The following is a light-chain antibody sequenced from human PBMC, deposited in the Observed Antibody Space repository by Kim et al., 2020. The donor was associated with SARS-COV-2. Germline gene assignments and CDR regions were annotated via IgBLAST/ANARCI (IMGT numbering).Light chain of an antibody. CDR3: LLYYGDGQRV. J-gene: IGLJ2*01. CDR2: STG. CDR1: TGAVTSDYY. Sequence: QTVVTQEHSLTVSPGGTVTLTCSSSTGAVTSDYYPDWYQQKPGQAPRPLIYSTGNGFSWTPARFSGSLLGGKAALTLSGVQPEDEAEYFCLLYYGDGQRVFGGGTQLTVL. V-gene: IGLV7-43*01.